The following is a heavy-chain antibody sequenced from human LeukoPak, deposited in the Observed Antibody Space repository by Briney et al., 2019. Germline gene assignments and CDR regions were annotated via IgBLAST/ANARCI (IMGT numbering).Heavy chain of an antibody. D-gene: IGHD3-3*01. J-gene: IGHJ4*02. V-gene: IGHV4-4*07. CDR2: IYTSGST. CDR3: ARDTVFGVVIKRLNY. CDR1: GGSISSYY. Sequence: PSETLSLTCTVSGGSISSYYWSWIRQPAGKGLEWIGRIYTSGSTNYNPSLKSRATMSVDTSKNQFSLKLSSVTAADTAVYYCARDTVFGVVIKRLNYWGQGTLVTVSS.